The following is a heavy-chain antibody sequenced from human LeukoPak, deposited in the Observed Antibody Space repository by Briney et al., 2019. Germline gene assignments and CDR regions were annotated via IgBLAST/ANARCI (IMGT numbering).Heavy chain of an antibody. J-gene: IGHJ4*02. CDR2: ISSNGGST. Sequence: GGSLRLSCSASGFTFSSYAMHWVRQAPGKGLEYVSAISSNGGSTYYADSVKGRFTISRDNSKNTLYLQMSSLRAEDTVVYYCVTALLAGVRYSYGYDYWGQGTPVTVSP. D-gene: IGHD5-18*01. CDR3: VTALLAGVRYSYGYDY. V-gene: IGHV3-64D*06. CDR1: GFTFSSYA.